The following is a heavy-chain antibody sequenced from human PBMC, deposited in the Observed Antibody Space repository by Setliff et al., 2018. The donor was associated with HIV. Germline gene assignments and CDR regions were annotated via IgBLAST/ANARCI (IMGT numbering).Heavy chain of an antibody. D-gene: IGHD3-3*01. V-gene: IGHV4-4*07. CDR3: ARDLFNEWQGHYYYYMDV. CDR1: GGSVSLYY. J-gene: IGHJ6*03. CDR2: LFTSGKT. Sequence: SETLTLTCTVSGGSVSLYYWNWMRQPVGKGLEWIGRLFTSGKTIFSPSLKSRVSMSVDTSKNAVSLKLDSVTAGDSAVYFCARDLFNEWQGHYYYYMDVWGKGTTVTVSS.